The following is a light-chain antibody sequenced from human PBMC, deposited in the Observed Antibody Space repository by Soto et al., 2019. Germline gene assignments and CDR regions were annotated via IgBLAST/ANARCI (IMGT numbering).Light chain of an antibody. CDR1: SSDVGGYNY. Sequence: QSALTQPASVSGSPGQSITISCTGTSSDVGGYNYVSWYQQHPGKAPKLMIYAVTDRPSGVSNRFSGSKSGNTASLTISGLQSEDEADYYCISYTSDDVRYVFGTGTKVTVL. CDR3: ISYTSDDVRYV. V-gene: IGLV2-14*01. CDR2: AVT. J-gene: IGLJ1*01.